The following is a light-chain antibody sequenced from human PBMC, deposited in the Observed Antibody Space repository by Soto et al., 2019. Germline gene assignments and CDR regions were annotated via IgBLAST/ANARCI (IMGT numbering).Light chain of an antibody. J-gene: IGKJ1*01. Sequence: EIVLTQSPGTLYLSPGEIATLSCRASQSVSSSYLAWYQQKPGQAPRLLIYGASSRATGIPDRFSGSGFGTDFTLTISSLHPDDFATYYCKEYNNYWKFGQGTKVDIK. CDR1: QSVSSSY. V-gene: IGKV3-20*01. CDR3: KEYNNYWK. CDR2: GAS.